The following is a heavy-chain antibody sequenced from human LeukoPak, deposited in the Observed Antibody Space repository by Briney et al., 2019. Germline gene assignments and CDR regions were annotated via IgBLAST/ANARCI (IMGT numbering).Heavy chain of an antibody. D-gene: IGHD3-22*01. CDR2: INHSGST. Sequence: SETLSLTCAVYGGSFSGYYWSWIRQPPGKGLEWIGEINHSGSTNYNPSLKSRVTISVDTSKNQFSLKLSSVTAADTAVYYCAREAFDYYDSSGYYSYWGQGTLVTVSS. J-gene: IGHJ4*02. CDR1: GGSFSGYY. CDR3: AREAFDYYDSSGYYSY. V-gene: IGHV4-34*01.